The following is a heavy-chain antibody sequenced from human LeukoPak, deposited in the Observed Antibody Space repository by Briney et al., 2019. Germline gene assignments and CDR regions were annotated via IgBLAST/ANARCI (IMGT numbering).Heavy chain of an antibody. CDR3: ASTGYSSGWYWFDP. V-gene: IGHV4-38-2*02. CDR2: IYHSGST. J-gene: IGHJ5*02. D-gene: IGHD6-19*01. CDR1: GYSISSGYY. Sequence: SETLSLTCTVSGYSISSGYYWGWIRQPPGKGLEWIGSIYHSGSTYYNPSLKSRVTISVDTSKNQFSLKLSSVTAADTAVYYWASTGYSSGWYWFDPWGQGTLVTVSS.